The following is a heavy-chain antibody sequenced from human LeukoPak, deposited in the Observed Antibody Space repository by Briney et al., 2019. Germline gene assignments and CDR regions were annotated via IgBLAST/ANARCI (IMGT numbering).Heavy chain of an antibody. Sequence: SGGSLRLSCAASGFTFSNFAMTWVRQAPGKGLEWVSTISGSGGSTFYADSVKGRFPISRDNSKNTLSLQMNSLRAEDTAIYYCAKAGSSGWSSSGGDYWGQGSVVTVSS. V-gene: IGHV3-23*01. CDR3: AKAGSSGWSSSGGDY. D-gene: IGHD6-19*01. J-gene: IGHJ4*02. CDR2: ISGSGGST. CDR1: GFTFSNFA.